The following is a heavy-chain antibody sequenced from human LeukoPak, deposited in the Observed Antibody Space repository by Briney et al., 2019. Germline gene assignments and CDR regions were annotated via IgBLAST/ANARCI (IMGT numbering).Heavy chain of an antibody. J-gene: IGHJ4*02. CDR2: INQNGGAK. CDR1: GFIFGDYW. CDR3: TRTVNFASDF. Sequence: GGSLRLSCVASGFIFGDYWMRWVRQAPGKGLEWVATINQNGGAKYYVDSVKGRFTISRDNAKTSLFLQMNSLRIDDTAMYYCTRTVNFASDFWGQGTLVTVSS. V-gene: IGHV3-7*03. D-gene: IGHD1-20*01.